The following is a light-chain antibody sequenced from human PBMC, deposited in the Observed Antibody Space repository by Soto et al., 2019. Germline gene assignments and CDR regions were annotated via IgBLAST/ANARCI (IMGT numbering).Light chain of an antibody. J-gene: IGKJ1*01. CDR1: ESGSTN. CDR3: QQYSIWRT. CDR2: AAS. V-gene: IGKV3-15*01. Sequence: EIEMNQPPSSLSLAPGGRVTLSCRASESGSTNLAWYQQKAGQAPRLLSYAASTRATGIPARFSGSGSGTEFTLTISSLQSEDFAVYYCQQYSIWRTFGQGTKVDI.